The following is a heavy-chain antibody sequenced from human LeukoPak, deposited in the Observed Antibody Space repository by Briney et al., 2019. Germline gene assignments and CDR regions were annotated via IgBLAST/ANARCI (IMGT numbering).Heavy chain of an antibody. Sequence: ASVKASCKASGYTFTSYGISWVRQAPGQGLEWMGWISAYSGNTNYAQKLQGRVTMTTDTSTSTAYMELRSLRSDDTAVYYCARGLRCGGDCYSFDYWGQGTLVTVSS. V-gene: IGHV1-18*01. CDR3: ARGLRCGGDCYSFDY. D-gene: IGHD2-21*02. CDR1: GYTFTSYG. J-gene: IGHJ4*02. CDR2: ISAYSGNT.